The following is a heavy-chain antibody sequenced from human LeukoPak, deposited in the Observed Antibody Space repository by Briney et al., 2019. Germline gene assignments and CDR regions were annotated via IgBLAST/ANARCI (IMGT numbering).Heavy chain of an antibody. CDR3: ARLLGRGGFRAVDT. V-gene: IGHV4-61*08. CDR1: GGSVSSGDYY. D-gene: IGHD3-16*01. J-gene: IGHJ3*02. CDR2: IYYSGST. Sequence: SETLSLTCSVSGGSVSSGDYYWYWIRQPPGKGLEWIGYIYYSGSTNYNPSLKSRVTISIDTSKNQFSLKLSSVTAADTAVYYCARLLGRGGFRAVDTWGQGTMVTVSS.